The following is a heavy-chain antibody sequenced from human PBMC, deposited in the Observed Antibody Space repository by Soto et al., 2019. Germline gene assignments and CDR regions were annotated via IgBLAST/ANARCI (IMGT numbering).Heavy chain of an antibody. CDR2: INAGNGNT. D-gene: IGHD6-19*01. CDR1: GYTFTTYA. J-gene: IGHJ5*02. V-gene: IGHV1-3*01. CDR3: ARDRSVAVAGPGWFDP. Sequence: ASVKVSCKASGYTFTTYAMHWVRQAPGQRLEWMGWINAGNGNTKYSQKFQGRVTITRDTSASTAYMELSSLRSEDTAVYYCARDRSVAVAGPGWFDPWGRGTLVTVSS.